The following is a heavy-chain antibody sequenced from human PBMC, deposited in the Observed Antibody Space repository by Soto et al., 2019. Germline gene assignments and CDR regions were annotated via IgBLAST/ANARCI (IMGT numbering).Heavy chain of an antibody. Sequence: SETLSLTCTVSGGSISNYYWTWIRQPPGKGLEWIGCVSSIGISSYNPSLKSRVTISLDTSKNQFSLKLNSVTAADTAVYYCAMGHGPPTGSYSDCWGQGTVVTVSS. V-gene: IGHV4-59*01. CDR1: GGSISNYY. CDR2: VSSIGIS. J-gene: IGHJ4*02. CDR3: AMGHGPPTGSYSDC. D-gene: IGHD1-26*01.